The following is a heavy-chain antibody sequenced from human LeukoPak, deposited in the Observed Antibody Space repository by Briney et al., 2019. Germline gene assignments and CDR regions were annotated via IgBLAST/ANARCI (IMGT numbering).Heavy chain of an antibody. Sequence: PSETVSLICAVYGGSFSGYYWSWIGQPPGKGLEWIGEINHSGSTNYNPSLKSRVTISVDTSKNQFSLKLSSVTAADTAVYYCARRGTLGYSYGYRDYWGKGTIVSVSS. D-gene: IGHD5-18*01. CDR1: GGSFSGYY. CDR2: INHSGST. V-gene: IGHV4-34*01. CDR3: ARRGTLGYSYGYRDY. J-gene: IGHJ6*03.